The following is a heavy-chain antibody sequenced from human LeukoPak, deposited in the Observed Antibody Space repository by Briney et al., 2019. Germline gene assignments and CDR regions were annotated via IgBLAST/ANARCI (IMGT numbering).Heavy chain of an antibody. D-gene: IGHD6-6*01. CDR1: GGSVSGGSINNYF. CDR2: ISYSGSA. V-gene: IGHV4-61*01. Sequence: SETLSLTCTVSGGSVSGGSINNYFWTWIRQPPGKGLEWIGYISYSGSANYNPSLKSRVTISVDTSKNQFSLNLSSVTAADTAVFYCVRSGPGIEGRPENWFDPWGQGTLVTVSS. CDR3: VRSGPGIEGRPENWFDP. J-gene: IGHJ5*02.